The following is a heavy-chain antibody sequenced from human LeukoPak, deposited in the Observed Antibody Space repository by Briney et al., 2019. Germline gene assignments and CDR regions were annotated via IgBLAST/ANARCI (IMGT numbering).Heavy chain of an antibody. D-gene: IGHD4-17*01. J-gene: IGHJ6*04. CDR2: INPNSGGT. CDR3: ARGSLYTVTTFADV. Sequence: GASVKVSCKASGYTFTGYYMHWVRQAPGQGLEWMGWINPNSGGTNYAQKFQGRVTMTRDTSISTAYMELSRLRSDDTAVYYCARGSLYTVTTFADVWGKGTTVTVSS. CDR1: GYTFTGYY. V-gene: IGHV1-2*02.